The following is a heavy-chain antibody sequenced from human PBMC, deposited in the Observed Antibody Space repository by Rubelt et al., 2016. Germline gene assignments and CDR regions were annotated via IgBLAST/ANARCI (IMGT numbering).Heavy chain of an antibody. J-gene: IGHJ4*02. D-gene: IGHD6-19*01. CDR2: IKSKTDGGTT. CDR1: GFTFNNAW. CDR3: TTGKQWLPRY. Sequence: EVQLLESGGGLVQPGGSLRLSCAVSGFTFNNAWMNWVRQAPGKGLEWVGRIKSKTDGGTTDYTTPVKGRFTISRDDAKNTRYVQMNSRKTEDTAVYYGTTGKQWLPRYWGQGTLVTVSA. V-gene: IGHV3-15*07.